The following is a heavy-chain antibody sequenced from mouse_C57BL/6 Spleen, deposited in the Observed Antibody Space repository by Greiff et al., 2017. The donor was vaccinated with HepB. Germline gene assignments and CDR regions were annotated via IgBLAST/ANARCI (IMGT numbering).Heavy chain of an antibody. CDR2: IYPGSGST. J-gene: IGHJ4*01. Sequence: VQLQQPGAELVKPGASVKMSCTASGYTFTSYWLTWVKQSPGQGLEWIGDIYPGSGSTNYNEKCKSKATRTVDTPSSTAYMQLSSLTSEDSAVYYCARWGRMDYWGQGASVTVSS. CDR1: GYTFTSYW. CDR3: ARWGRMDY. V-gene: IGHV1-55*01.